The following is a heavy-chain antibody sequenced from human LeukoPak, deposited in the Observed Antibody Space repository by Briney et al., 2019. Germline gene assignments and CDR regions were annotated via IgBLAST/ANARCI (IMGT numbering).Heavy chain of an antibody. CDR3: ARSSTGIAAAGYPGSMGLFDP. D-gene: IGHD6-13*01. V-gene: IGHV4-39*07. CDR1: GGSISSSSYY. Sequence: SETLSLTCTVSGGSISSSSYYWGWIRQPPGKGLEWIGSIYYSGSTYYNPSLKSRVTISVDTSKNQFSLKLSSVTAADTAVYYCARSSTGIAAAGYPGSMGLFDPWGQGTLVTVSS. CDR2: IYYSGST. J-gene: IGHJ5*02.